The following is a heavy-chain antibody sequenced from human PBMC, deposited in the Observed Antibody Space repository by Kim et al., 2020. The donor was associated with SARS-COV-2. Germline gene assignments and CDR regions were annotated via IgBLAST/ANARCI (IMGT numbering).Heavy chain of an antibody. CDR2: IIPDGRST. CDR3: ASGLTPGQY. V-gene: IGHV3-74*01. J-gene: IGHJ4*02. D-gene: IGHD2-15*01. Sequence: GGSLRLSCAASGFTFSEYWMHWVRQAPGKGLVWVSRIIPDGRSTSYADSVKGRFTISRDNAKNTLYLQMNSLRADDTAVYYCASGLTPGQYWGQGTLVTVSS. CDR1: GFTFSEYW.